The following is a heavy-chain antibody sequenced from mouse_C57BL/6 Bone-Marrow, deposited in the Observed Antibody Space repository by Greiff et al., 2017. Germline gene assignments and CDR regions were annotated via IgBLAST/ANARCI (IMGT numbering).Heavy chain of an antibody. CDR3: ARWTPYYYGSSWYFDV. J-gene: IGHJ1*03. Sequence: QVQLQQPGAELVKPGASVKLSCKASGYTFTSYWMHWVKQRPGQGLEWIGMIHPNSGSTNYNEKFKSKATLTVDKSSSTAYMQLSSLTSEDSAVYYCARWTPYYYGSSWYFDVWGTGTTVTVSS. CDR1: GYTFTSYW. D-gene: IGHD1-1*01. CDR2: IHPNSGST. V-gene: IGHV1-64*01.